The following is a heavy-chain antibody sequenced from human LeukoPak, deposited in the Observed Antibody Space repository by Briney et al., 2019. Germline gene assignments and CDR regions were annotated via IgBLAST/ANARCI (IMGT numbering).Heavy chain of an antibody. J-gene: IGHJ6*02. CDR2: ISYAGSNK. V-gene: IGHV3-30-3*01. CDR3: ARDESTSSGWYDYYYGMDV. Sequence: GGSLRLSSAASGFTFSSYAMHWVRQAPGKGLEWVAVISYAGSNKYYADSVKGRFTISRDNSKNTLYLQMISLRAEDAAVYYCARDESTSSGWYDYYYGMDVWGQGTTVTVSS. CDR1: GFTFSSYA. D-gene: IGHD6-19*01.